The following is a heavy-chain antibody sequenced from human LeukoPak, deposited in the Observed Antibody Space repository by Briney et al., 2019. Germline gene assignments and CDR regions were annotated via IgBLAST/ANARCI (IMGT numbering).Heavy chain of an antibody. CDR3: ARGSIAAALPPHYYMDV. Sequence: SETLSLTCAVYGGSFSGYYWSWIRQPPGKGLEWIGEINHSGSTNYNPSLKSRVTMSVDTSKNQFSLKLSSVTAADTAVYYCARGSIAAALPPHYYMDVWGKGTTVTVSS. D-gene: IGHD6-13*01. V-gene: IGHV4-34*01. CDR1: GGSFSGYY. J-gene: IGHJ6*03. CDR2: INHSGST.